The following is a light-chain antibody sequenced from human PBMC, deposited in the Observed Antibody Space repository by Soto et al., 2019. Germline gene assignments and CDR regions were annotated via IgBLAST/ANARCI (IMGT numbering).Light chain of an antibody. CDR2: EVS. V-gene: IGLV2-14*01. Sequence: QSVLTQPASVSGSPGQSITISCTGTSSDVGGYNYVSWYQRHPGKAPKLMIYEVSNRPSGVSNRFSGSKSDNTASLTISGLQAEDEADYYCSSYRSSTTPFVFGTGTKVTVL. CDR1: SSDVGGYNY. CDR3: SSYRSSTTPFV. J-gene: IGLJ1*01.